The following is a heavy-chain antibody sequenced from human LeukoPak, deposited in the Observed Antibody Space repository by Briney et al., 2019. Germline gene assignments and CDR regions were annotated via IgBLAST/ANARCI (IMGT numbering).Heavy chain of an antibody. CDR3: AKDVRSGWLQAFDL. D-gene: IGHD5-12*01. J-gene: IGHJ2*01. Sequence: PGRSLRLSCAASGFTVGSNYMSWVRQAPGKGLEWVSVIYSGGSTYYADSVKGRFTISRDNSKNTLYLEMNSLRAEDTALYYCAKDVRSGWLQAFDLWGRGTLVTVSS. CDR2: IYSGGST. V-gene: IGHV3-53*01. CDR1: GFTVGSNY.